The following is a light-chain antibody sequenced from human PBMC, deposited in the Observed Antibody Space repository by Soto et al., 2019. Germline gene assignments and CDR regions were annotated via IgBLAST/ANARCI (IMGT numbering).Light chain of an antibody. CDR1: QSISSW. J-gene: IGKJ1*01. V-gene: IGKV1-5*03. CDR2: KAS. Sequence: DIQMTHSPSTLSAFVGDIVTITCRASQSISSWLAWYQQKPGKAPKLLIYKASSLESGVPSRFSGSGSGTEFTLAISSLQPDDFATYYCQQYDTYSRTFGQGTKVDIK. CDR3: QQYDTYSRT.